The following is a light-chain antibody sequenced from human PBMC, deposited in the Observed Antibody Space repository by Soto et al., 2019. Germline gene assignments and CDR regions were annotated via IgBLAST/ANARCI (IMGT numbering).Light chain of an antibody. Sequence: IVMKQSPATLSVSLGERATLSCRASQSVRINVAWYQQKPGQAPRLLIYDASNRATGIPARFSGSGSGTDFTLTISSLEPEDFAVYYCQQRSNWPRSFGAGTKVDIK. V-gene: IGKV3-11*01. CDR3: QQRSNWPRS. CDR2: DAS. CDR1: QSVRIN. J-gene: IGKJ4*01.